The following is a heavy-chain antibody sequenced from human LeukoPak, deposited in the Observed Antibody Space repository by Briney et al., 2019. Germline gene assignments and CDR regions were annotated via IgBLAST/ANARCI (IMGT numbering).Heavy chain of an antibody. D-gene: IGHD3-22*01. CDR2: ISYDGSNK. Sequence: PGRSLRLSCAASGFTLSSYGMHWVRQAPGKGLEWVAVISYDGSNKYYADSVKGRFTISRDNSKNTLYLQMNSLRAEDTAVYYCAKAPWGLYDSSGYYHFHWGQGTLVTVSS. J-gene: IGHJ4*02. V-gene: IGHV3-30*18. CDR3: AKAPWGLYDSSGYYHFH. CDR1: GFTLSSYG.